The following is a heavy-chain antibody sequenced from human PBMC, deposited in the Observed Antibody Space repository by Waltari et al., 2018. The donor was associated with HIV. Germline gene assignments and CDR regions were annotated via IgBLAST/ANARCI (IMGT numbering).Heavy chain of an antibody. CDR3: ARGDYDDYGGRNWCDP. D-gene: IGHD4-17*01. J-gene: IGHJ5*02. CDR2: ISTRGTT. CDR1: GGSITRFY. Sequence: VQLQPSGPALAQTSAPLSLTCTAPGGSITRFYGNWVRQPAGKGLEWIGRISTRGTTYYNPSLRSRVILSVDTSKTQFNLNLYAVTAADAAVYYCARGDYDDYGGRNWCDPWGQGTLVTVSS. V-gene: IGHV4-4*07.